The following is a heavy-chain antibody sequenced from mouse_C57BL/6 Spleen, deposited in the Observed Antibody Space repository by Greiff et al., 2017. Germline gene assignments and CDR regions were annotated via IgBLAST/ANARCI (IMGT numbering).Heavy chain of an antibody. CDR1: GYAFSSSW. J-gene: IGHJ2*01. V-gene: IGHV1-82*01. Sequence: QVQLQQSGPELVKPGASVKISCTASGYAFSSSWMNWVKQRPGKGLEWIGRIYPGDGATNYNGKFTGKATLTADKSSSTDYMQLSSLTSEDSAVYVCARDLGDDWGQGTTRTVSS. CDR2: IYPGDGAT. CDR3: ARDLGDD. D-gene: IGHD4-1*01.